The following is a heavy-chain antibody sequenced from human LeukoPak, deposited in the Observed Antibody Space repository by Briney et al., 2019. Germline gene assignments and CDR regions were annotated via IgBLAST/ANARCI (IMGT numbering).Heavy chain of an antibody. V-gene: IGHV1-3*01. D-gene: IGHD3-10*01. Sequence: ASVKVSCKASGYTFTSYAMHWVHQAPGQRLEWMGWINAGTGNTKYSQKFQDRVTITRDTSASTAYMELSSLRSEDTAVYYCARARLTLTMVRGVIITSSRSWFDPWGQGTLVTVSS. J-gene: IGHJ5*02. CDR3: ARARLTLTMVRGVIITSSRSWFDP. CDR2: INAGTGNT. CDR1: GYTFTSYA.